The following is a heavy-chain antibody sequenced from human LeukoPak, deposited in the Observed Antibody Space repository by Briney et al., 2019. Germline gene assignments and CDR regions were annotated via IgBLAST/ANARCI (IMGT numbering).Heavy chain of an antibody. CDR2: ITPSGGDT. CDR3: AKGGIGLTGLDY. CDR1: GFTFSNSA. J-gene: IGHJ4*02. V-gene: IGHV3-23*01. Sequence: GGSLRLSCSASGFTFSNSAMTWVRQAPGKGLEWVSSITPSGGDTYYAASVKGRLTISRDNSKTTVYLQMVSLRSEDTAIYYCAKGGIGLTGLDYWGQGTLVTVSS. D-gene: IGHD3-9*01.